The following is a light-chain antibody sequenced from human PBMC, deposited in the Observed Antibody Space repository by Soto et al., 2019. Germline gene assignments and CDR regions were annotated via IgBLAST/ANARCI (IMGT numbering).Light chain of an antibody. CDR2: EIN. V-gene: IGLV2-8*01. CDR3: SSFAGSNNFPYV. J-gene: IGLJ1*01. Sequence: QSVLTQPPSASGSPGQSVTISCTGTSSDVGAYAYVSWYQQHPGKAPKLMIYEINKRPSGVPDRFSGSKSGNTDSLTVSGLQAEDEADYYCSSFAGSNNFPYVFGTGTKLTVL. CDR1: SSDVGAYAY.